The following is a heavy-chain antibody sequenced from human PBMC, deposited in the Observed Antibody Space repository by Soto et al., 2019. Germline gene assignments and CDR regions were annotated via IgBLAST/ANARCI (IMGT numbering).Heavy chain of an antibody. Sequence: QITLKESGPTLVKPTQTLTLTCTFSGFSLSTHGVGVGWIRQPAGKALEWLALIYWDDDKRYSASLNSTLTITKDAATSQVVLTMTEVESVDTATCLSAHAMVDCTGGTSSTWFASWGPGTVVTVSS. CDR2: IYWDDDK. D-gene: IGHD2-8*02. J-gene: IGHJ5*01. V-gene: IGHV2-5*02. CDR1: GFSLSTHGVG. CDR3: AHAMVDCTGGTSSTWFAS.